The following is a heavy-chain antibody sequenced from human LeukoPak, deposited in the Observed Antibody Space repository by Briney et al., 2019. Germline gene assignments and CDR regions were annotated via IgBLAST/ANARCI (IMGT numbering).Heavy chain of an antibody. Sequence: PSETLSLTCTVSGGSISSYYWSWIRQPAGKGLEWIGRIYTSGSTNYNPSLKSRVTMSVDTSKNQFSLKLSSVTAADTAVYYCARSDYYDSSGYLDYWGQGTLVTVSS. CDR2: IYTSGST. J-gene: IGHJ4*02. CDR3: ARSDYYDSSGYLDY. CDR1: GGSISSYY. D-gene: IGHD3-22*01. V-gene: IGHV4-4*07.